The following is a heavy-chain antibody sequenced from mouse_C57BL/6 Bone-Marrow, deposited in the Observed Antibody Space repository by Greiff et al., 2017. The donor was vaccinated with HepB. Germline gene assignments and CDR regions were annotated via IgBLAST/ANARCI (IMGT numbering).Heavy chain of an antibody. CDR2: IDPETGGT. J-gene: IGHJ2*01. CDR3: TVFITTVVAPFDY. CDR1: GYTFTDYE. D-gene: IGHD1-1*01. V-gene: IGHV1-15*01. Sequence: QVQLQQSGAELVRPGASVTLSCKASGYTFTDYEMHWVKQTPVHGLEWIGAIDPETGGTAYNQKFKGKAILTADKSSSTAYMELRSLTSEDSAVYDCTVFITTVVAPFDYWGQGTTLTVSS.